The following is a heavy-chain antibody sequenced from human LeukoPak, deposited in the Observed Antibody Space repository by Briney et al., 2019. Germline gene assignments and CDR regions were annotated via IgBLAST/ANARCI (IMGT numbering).Heavy chain of an antibody. V-gene: IGHV3-30*02. CDR3: ARDVWSGYYGVY. Sequence: GGSLRLSCAASGFTFSSYGMHWVRQAPGKGLEWVAFIRYDGSNKYYADSVKGRFTISRDNAKNTLYLQMNSLRAEDTAVYYCARDVWSGYYGVYWGQGTLVTVSS. CDR2: IRYDGSNK. CDR1: GFTFSSYG. J-gene: IGHJ4*02. D-gene: IGHD3-3*01.